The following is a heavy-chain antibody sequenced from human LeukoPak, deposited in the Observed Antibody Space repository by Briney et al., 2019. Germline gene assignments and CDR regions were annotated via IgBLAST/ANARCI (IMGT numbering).Heavy chain of an antibody. V-gene: IGHV1-18*01. CDR2: VSVFNGDT. D-gene: IGHD6-13*01. Sequence: GSVKVACKASGCRFCRYGISWVRQAAGQEPEGVGWVSVFNGDTKYAQKFQGRVTVTTEISTDTAYMELSSLRSDDTGVYYCARGHGYYYYMDVWGKGTTVTVTS. J-gene: IGHJ6*03. CDR1: GCRFCRYG. CDR3: ARGHGYYYYMDV.